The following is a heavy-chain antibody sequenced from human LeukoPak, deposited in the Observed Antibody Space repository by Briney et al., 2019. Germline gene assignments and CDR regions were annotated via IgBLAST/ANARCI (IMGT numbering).Heavy chain of an antibody. V-gene: IGHV3-11*04. J-gene: IGHJ4*02. CDR3: ARGRDYYTSGSYEY. Sequence: PGGSLRLSCAASGFTFSDYYMSWIRQAPGKGLEGVSYITSSGNTIYYADSVKGRLTISKDNAKNSLYLQINTLRAEDTAVYYCARGRDYYTSGSYEYWGQGTLVTVSS. D-gene: IGHD3-10*01. CDR2: ITSSGNTI. CDR1: GFTFSDYY.